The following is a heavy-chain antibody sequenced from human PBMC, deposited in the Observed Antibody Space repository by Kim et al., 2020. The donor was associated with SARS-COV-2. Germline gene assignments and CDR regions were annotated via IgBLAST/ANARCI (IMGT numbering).Heavy chain of an antibody. CDR3: AQSSSRRCLDY. D-gene: IGHD6-19*01. CDR2: ISHSGTT. V-gene: IGHV4-4*02. Sequence: SETLSLTCAVSGGSISNSWWSWVRQPPGMGLEWIGEISHSGTTNYNASLRSRVTISVDKSNNQFSLKLTSVTAADTAMYYCAQSSSRRCLDYWGQGTLVTVSS. J-gene: IGHJ4*02. CDR1: GGSISNSW.